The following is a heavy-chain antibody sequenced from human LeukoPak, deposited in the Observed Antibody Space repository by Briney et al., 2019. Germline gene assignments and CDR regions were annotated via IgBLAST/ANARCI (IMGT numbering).Heavy chain of an antibody. CDR2: INHSGST. V-gene: IGHV4-34*01. J-gene: IGHJ4*02. CDR1: GGSFSGYY. Sequence: SETLSLTCAVYGGSFSGYYWSWIRQPPGKGLEWIGEINHSGSTNYNPSLKSRVTISVDTSKNQFSLKLSSVTAADTAVYYCARTPPPSASSGSCYFDYWGQGTLVTVSS. CDR3: ARTPPPSASSGSCYFDY. D-gene: IGHD3-10*01.